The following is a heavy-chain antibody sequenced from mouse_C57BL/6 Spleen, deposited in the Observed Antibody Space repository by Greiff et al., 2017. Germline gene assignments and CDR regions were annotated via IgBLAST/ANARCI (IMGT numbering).Heavy chain of an antibody. Sequence: QVQLKESGAELVRPGASVTLSCKASGYTFTDYYINWVKQRPGQGLEWIARIYPGSGNTYYNEKFKGKATLTAEKSSSTAYMQLSSLTSEDSAVXFCARSPDYGYDGAWFAYWGQGTLVTVSA. V-gene: IGHV1-76*01. J-gene: IGHJ3*01. CDR2: IYPGSGNT. CDR3: ARSPDYGYDGAWFAY. CDR1: GYTFTDYY. D-gene: IGHD2-2*01.